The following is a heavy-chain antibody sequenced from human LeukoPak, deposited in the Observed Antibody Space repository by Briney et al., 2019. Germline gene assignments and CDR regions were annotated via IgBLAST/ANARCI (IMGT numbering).Heavy chain of an antibody. D-gene: IGHD6-13*01. CDR1: GFTFSSYS. CDR3: AKERYSSSSLFAITPFDY. V-gene: IGHV3-48*01. CDR2: ISSSSSTI. J-gene: IGHJ4*02. Sequence: GGSLRLSCAASGFTFSSYSMNWVRQAPGKGLEWVSYISSSSSTIYYADSVKGRFTISRDNSKNTLYLQMNSLRPEDTAVYYCAKERYSSSSLFAITPFDYWGQGSLVTVSS.